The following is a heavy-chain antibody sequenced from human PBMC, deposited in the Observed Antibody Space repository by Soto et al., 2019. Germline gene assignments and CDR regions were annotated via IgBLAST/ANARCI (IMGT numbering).Heavy chain of an antibody. V-gene: IGHV4-30-4*01. Sequence: QVQLQESGPGLVKPSQTLSLTCTVSGGSISSGDYYWSWIRQPPGKGLEWIGYIYYSGSTYYNPSLKSRVTISVDKSKNQCSLKLSSVTAADTAVYYCARVGGFGATTIDYWGQGTLVTVSS. J-gene: IGHJ4*02. D-gene: IGHD3-10*01. CDR2: IYYSGST. CDR3: ARVGGFGATTIDY. CDR1: GGSISSGDYY.